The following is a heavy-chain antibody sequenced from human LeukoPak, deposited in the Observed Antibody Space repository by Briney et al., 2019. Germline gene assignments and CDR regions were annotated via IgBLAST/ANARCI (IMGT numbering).Heavy chain of an antibody. J-gene: IGHJ5*02. Sequence: GRSLRLSCAASGFTFSSYSMNWVRQAPGKGLEWVSSISSSNSYIYYADSVKGRFTISRDNAKNSLYLQMNSLRAEDTAVYYCARLLRSAAALDPWGQGTLVTVSS. CDR3: ARLLRSAAALDP. CDR2: ISSSNSYI. D-gene: IGHD6-13*01. V-gene: IGHV3-21*01. CDR1: GFTFSSYS.